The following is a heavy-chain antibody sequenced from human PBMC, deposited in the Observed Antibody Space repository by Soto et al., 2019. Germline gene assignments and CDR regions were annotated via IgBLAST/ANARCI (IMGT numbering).Heavy chain of an antibody. J-gene: IGHJ5*02. V-gene: IGHV4-59*08. D-gene: IGHD3-22*01. Sequence: SETLSLTCTVSGGSISSYYWSWIRQPPGKGLEWIGYIYYSGSTNYNPSLKSRVTISVDTSKNQFSLKLSSVTAADTAVYYCERHILSFYYDSSGYSNWFDPWGQGTLVTVSS. CDR2: IYYSGST. CDR3: ERHILSFYYDSSGYSNWFDP. CDR1: GGSISSYY.